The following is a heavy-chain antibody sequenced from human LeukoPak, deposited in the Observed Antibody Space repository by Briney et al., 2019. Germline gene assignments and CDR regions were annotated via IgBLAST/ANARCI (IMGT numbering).Heavy chain of an antibody. D-gene: IGHD3-22*01. CDR3: ARQNYYDSSGTIDY. V-gene: IGHV4-30-4*01. J-gene: IGHJ4*02. Sequence: SETLSLTCTVSGGSISSGDYYWSWIRQPPGKGLEWIGYIYYSGSTYYNPSLKSRVTISMDTSKNQFSLKLSSVTAADTAVYYCARQNYYDSSGTIDYWGQGTLVTVSS. CDR2: IYYSGST. CDR1: GGSISSGDYY.